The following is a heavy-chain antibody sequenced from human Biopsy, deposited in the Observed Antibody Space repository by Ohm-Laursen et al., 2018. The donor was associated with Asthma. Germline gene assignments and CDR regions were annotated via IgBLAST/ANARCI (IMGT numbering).Heavy chain of an antibody. CDR3: AKEMGNTLPLDY. V-gene: IGHV3-30*18. D-gene: IGHD7-27*01. Sequence: SLRLSCTASGFSFNSYGMHWVRQAPGKGLAWVAVMSFDGRQTYYADSVKGRFTISRDNSKNTLYLQMNSLRAEDTALYYCAKEMGNTLPLDYWGQGTLVTVSS. CDR1: GFSFNSYG. J-gene: IGHJ4*02. CDR2: MSFDGRQT.